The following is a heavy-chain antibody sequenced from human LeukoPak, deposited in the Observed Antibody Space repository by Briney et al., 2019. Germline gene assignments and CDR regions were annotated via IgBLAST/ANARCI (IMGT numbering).Heavy chain of an antibody. V-gene: IGHV4-34*01. J-gene: IGHJ5*02. CDR1: GGSFSGYY. CDR3: ARIYITMVRGVITKNWFDP. CDR2: INHSGST. Sequence: PSETLSLTCAVYGGSFSGYYWSWIRQPPGKGLEWIGEINHSGSTNYNPSLMSRVTISVDTSKNQFSLKLSSVTAADTAVYYCARIYITMVRGVITKNWFDPWGQGTLVTVSS. D-gene: IGHD3-10*01.